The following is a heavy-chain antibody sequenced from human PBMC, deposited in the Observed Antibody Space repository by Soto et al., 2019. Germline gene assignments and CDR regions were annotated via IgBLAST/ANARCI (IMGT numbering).Heavy chain of an antibody. CDR2: ISYDGSNK. Sequence: HPGGSLRLSCAASGFTFSSYGMHWVRQAPGKGLEWEAVISYDGSNKYYADSVKGRFTISRDNSKNTLYLQMNSLRAEDTAVYYCAKDRRTAAAGNYYYYGMDVWGQGTTVTVSS. D-gene: IGHD6-13*01. J-gene: IGHJ6*02. V-gene: IGHV3-30*18. CDR1: GFTFSSYG. CDR3: AKDRRTAAAGNYYYYGMDV.